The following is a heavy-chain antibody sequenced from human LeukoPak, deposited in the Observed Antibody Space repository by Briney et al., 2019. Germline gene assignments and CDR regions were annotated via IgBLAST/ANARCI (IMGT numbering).Heavy chain of an antibody. CDR2: ISAYNGST. V-gene: IGHV1-18*01. J-gene: IGHJ6*03. D-gene: IGHD3-10*01. CDR1: GYTFTNYG. CDR3: ARDSMVRGVIYYMDV. Sequence: ASVKVSCKASGYTFTNYGISWVRQAPGQGLEWMGWISAYNGSTNYAQNVQDRVTMTTDTSTSTAYMELRSLRSDDTAVYYCARDSMVRGVIYYMDVWGKGTTVTVSS.